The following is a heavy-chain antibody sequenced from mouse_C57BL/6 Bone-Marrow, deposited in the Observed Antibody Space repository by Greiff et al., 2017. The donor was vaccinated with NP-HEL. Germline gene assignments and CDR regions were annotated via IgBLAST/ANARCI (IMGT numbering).Heavy chain of an antibody. CDR3: ARVYGSSYPDFDY. D-gene: IGHD1-1*01. CDR2: ISDGGSYT. V-gene: IGHV5-4*01. CDR1: GFTFSSYA. Sequence: EVQLQQSGGGLVKPGGSLKLSCAASGFTFSSYAMSWVRQTPEKRLEWVATISDGGSYTYYPDNVKGRFTISRDNAKNNLYLQMSHLKSEDTAMYYCARVYGSSYPDFDYWGQGTTLTVSS. J-gene: IGHJ2*01.